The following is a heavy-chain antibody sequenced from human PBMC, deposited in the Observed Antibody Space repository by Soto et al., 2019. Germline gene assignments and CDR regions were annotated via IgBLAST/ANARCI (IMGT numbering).Heavy chain of an antibody. V-gene: IGHV3-23*01. CDR2: ISAGSDAA. CDR3: AKYSWSYPVYNGLSL. D-gene: IGHD1-26*01. CDR1: ASPFRPLP. J-gene: IGHJ6*02. Sequence: EVQLLESGGGLVQPGGSMRSPGPAPASPFRPLPLNGPPRVPGRGLEGVSIISAGSDAAYYAESVKGLCASSRDNSKNSLYLQMNSLRAEDKSVYYCAKYSWSYPVYNGLSLWGHGTTVTVS.